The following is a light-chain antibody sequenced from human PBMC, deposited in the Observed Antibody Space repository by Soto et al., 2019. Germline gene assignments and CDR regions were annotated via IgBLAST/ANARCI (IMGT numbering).Light chain of an antibody. J-gene: IGKJ2*01. CDR1: QSVGTN. Sequence: EIVMTQSPATLSVSPGERATLSCRASQSVGTNFAWYQQKPGLAPRLLIYAASTRATGIPARFSGSGSGTEFTITIGSLQSEDFAVYYCQQYDNWPPYTFGQGTKLEIK. CDR2: AAS. CDR3: QQYDNWPPYT. V-gene: IGKV3-15*01.